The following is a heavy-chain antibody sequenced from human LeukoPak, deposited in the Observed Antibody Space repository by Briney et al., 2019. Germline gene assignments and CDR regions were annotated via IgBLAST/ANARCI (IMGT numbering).Heavy chain of an antibody. Sequence: GGSLRLSCAASGFTFSNYAMHWVRQAPGKGLEWVAVISSDGSITSYADSMKGRLTISRDNSKNTLYLQMNSLRAEDTAVYYCARGPRPKSYFDPWGQGTLVTVSS. CDR1: GFTFSNYA. CDR2: ISSDGSIT. CDR3: ARGPRPKSYFDP. V-gene: IGHV3-30-3*01. J-gene: IGHJ4*02.